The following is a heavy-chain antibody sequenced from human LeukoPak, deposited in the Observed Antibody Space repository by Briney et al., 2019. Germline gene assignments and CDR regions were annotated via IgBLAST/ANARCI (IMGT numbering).Heavy chain of an antibody. CDR2: IWFDGSNK. V-gene: IGHV3-33*01. CDR3: ARDLGGGSGSPDC. J-gene: IGHJ4*02. D-gene: IGHD3-10*01. Sequence: GGSLRLSCAASGFTFSTYGMHWVRQAPGEGLEWLAVIWFDGSNKYYGDSVKGRFTISRDNSKNTVYLQMNSLRAEDTAVYYCARDLGGGSGSPDCWGQGTLVTVSS. CDR1: GFTFSTYG.